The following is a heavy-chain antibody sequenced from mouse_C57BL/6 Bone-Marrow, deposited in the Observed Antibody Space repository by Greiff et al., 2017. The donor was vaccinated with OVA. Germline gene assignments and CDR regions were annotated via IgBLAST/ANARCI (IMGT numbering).Heavy chain of an antibody. CDR2: IYPYNGVS. Sequence: VQLQQSGPELVKPGASVKISCKASGYSFTGYYMHWVKQSHGIILDWIGYIYPYNGVSSYNQKFKGKATLTVDKSSSTAYMELRSLTSEDSAVYYCASPYYYGSSYGWYFDVWGTGTTVTVSS. CDR3: ASPYYYGSSYGWYFDV. J-gene: IGHJ1*03. D-gene: IGHD1-1*01. CDR1: GYSFTGYY. V-gene: IGHV1-31*01.